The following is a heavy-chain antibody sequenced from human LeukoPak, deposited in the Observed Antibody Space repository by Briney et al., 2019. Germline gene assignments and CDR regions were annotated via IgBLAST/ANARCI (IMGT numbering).Heavy chain of an antibody. CDR2: INPSGGST. Sequence: GASVKVSCKASGYTFTSYYMHWVRQAPGQGLEWMGIINPSGGSTSYAQKFQGRVTMTRDTSTSTVYMELSSLRSEDTAVYHCARDPHYDFWSGYYSYWGQGTLVTVSS. J-gene: IGHJ4*02. D-gene: IGHD3-3*01. CDR1: GYTFTSYY. V-gene: IGHV1-46*01. CDR3: ARDPHYDFWSGYYSY.